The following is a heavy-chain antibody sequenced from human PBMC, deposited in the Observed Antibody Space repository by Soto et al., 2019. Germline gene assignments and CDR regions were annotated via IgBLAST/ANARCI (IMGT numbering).Heavy chain of an antibody. V-gene: IGHV3-30*03. CDR2: ISYDGTSR. Sequence: QVQLVESGGGVVQPGKSLGLSCAASGITFSVYAMHWVRQAPGKGLEWVASISYDGTSRFYADSVHGRFTISRDNPRKTLHLQMNSLRAEETAIYYCAAGILWDYSDFWGQGVLVTVSS. CDR1: GITFSVYA. J-gene: IGHJ4*02. D-gene: IGHD1-20*01. CDR3: AAGILWDYSDF.